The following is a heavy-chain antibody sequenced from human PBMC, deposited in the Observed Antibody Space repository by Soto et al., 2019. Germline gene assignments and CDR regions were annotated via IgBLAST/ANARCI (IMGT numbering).Heavy chain of an antibody. V-gene: IGHV1-24*01. J-gene: IGHJ3*02. CDR2: FDPEDGET. Sequence: GASVKVSCKVSGYTLTELSMHWVRQAPRIGLESMGGFDPEDGETIYAQKFQGRVTMTEDTSTDTAYMELSSLRSEDTAVYYCATDSEPWVTIFGVVIPQDAFDIWGQGTMVTVAS. CDR1: GYTLTELS. D-gene: IGHD3-3*01. CDR3: ATDSEPWVTIFGVVIPQDAFDI.